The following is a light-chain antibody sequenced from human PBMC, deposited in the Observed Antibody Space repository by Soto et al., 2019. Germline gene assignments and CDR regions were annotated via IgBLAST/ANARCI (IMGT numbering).Light chain of an antibody. J-gene: IGKJ1*01. CDR3: QQYNNWPGWA. V-gene: IGKV3-15*01. CDR2: GAS. CDR1: QSISSN. Sequence: EIVMTQSPVTLSVSPGERVTLSCRASQSISSNLAWYQQKPGQAPRLLIYGASTRATGIPARFSGSGSGTEFNLTISSLQSEDFAVYYCQQYNNWPGWAFGQGTKVEI.